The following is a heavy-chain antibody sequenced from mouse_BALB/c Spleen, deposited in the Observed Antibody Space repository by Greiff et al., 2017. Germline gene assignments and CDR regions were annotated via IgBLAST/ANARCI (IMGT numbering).Heavy chain of an antibody. CDR3: ARRAGGSSGFDV. J-gene: IGHJ1*01. CDR1: GFSLSTSGMG. CDR2: IYWDDDK. D-gene: IGHD1-1*01. Sequence: QVQLKVSGPGILQPSQTLSLTCSFSGFSLSTSGMGVSWIRQPSGKGLEWLAHIYWDDDKRYNPSLKSRLTISKDTSSNQVFLKITSVDTADTATYYCARRAGGSSGFDVWGAGTTVTVSS. V-gene: IGHV8-12*01.